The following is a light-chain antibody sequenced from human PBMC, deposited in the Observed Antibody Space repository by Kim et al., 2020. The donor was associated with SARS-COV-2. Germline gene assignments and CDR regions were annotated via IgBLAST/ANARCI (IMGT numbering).Light chain of an antibody. CDR3: VLYMGSGTWV. CDR2: STN. J-gene: IGLJ3*02. CDR1: SGSVSTSYY. Sequence: QTVVTQEPSFSVSPGGTVTLTCGLSSGSVSTSYYPSWYQQTPGQAPRTLIYSTNTRSSGVPDRFSGSILGNKAALTITGAQADDESDYYCVLYMGSGTWVFGGGNQLT. V-gene: IGLV8-61*01.